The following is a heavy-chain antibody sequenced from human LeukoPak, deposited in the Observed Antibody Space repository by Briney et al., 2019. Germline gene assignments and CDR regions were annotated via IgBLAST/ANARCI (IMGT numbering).Heavy chain of an antibody. Sequence: SETLSLTCTVSGGPISGYYWSWIRQPPGKGLEWIGYNYYSGSTNYNPSLKSRVTISVDTSKNQFSLKLSSVTAADTAVYYCARDLYGDYAGSAFDIWGQGTMVTVSS. CDR3: ARDLYGDYAGSAFDI. D-gene: IGHD4-17*01. CDR2: NYYSGST. CDR1: GGPISGYY. V-gene: IGHV4-59*01. J-gene: IGHJ3*02.